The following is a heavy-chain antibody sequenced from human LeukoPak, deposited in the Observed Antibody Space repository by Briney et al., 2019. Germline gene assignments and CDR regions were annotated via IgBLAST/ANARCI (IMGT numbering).Heavy chain of an antibody. CDR3: AIGRLVATTFDY. CDR2: VHYSGST. Sequence: SETLSLTCTVSGGSISSKYWSWIRRPPGKGLEWIGHVHYSGSTNYNPSLKSRVTMSLDTSKNQFSLKLSSVTAADTAVYYCAIGRLVATTFDYWGQGTLVTVSS. V-gene: IGHV4-59*12. J-gene: IGHJ4*02. CDR1: GGSISSKY. D-gene: IGHD5-12*01.